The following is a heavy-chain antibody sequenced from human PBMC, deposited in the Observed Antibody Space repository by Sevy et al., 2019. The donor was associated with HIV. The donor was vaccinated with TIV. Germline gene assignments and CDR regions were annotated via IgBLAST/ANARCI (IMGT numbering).Heavy chain of an antibody. J-gene: IGHJ1*01. CDR1: GGSISSSSYY. V-gene: IGHV4-39*01. CDR3: ARPQREWLLLFQH. D-gene: IGHD3-22*01. Sequence: SETLSLTCTVSGGSISSSSYYWGWIRQPPGKGLEWIGSIYYSGSTYYNPSLKSRVTISVDTSKNQFSLKLSSVTAADTAVYYCARPQREWLLLFQHWGQGTLVTVSS. CDR2: IYYSGST.